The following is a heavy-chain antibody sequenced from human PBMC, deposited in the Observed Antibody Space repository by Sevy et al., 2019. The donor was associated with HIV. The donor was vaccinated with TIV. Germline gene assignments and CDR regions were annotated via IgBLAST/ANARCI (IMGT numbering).Heavy chain of an antibody. Sequence: GGSLRLSCAASGFPFSNYAMSWVRQAPGKGLEWVSTLIGGGSRTYYADSVKGRFTISRDNSKNTLFLQMHSLRAEDTAVYYCAKGLRGTTTNNWFDPWGQGTLVTVSS. J-gene: IGHJ5*02. CDR1: GFPFSNYA. CDR3: AKGLRGTTTNNWFDP. D-gene: IGHD4-17*01. CDR2: LIGGGSRT. V-gene: IGHV3-23*01.